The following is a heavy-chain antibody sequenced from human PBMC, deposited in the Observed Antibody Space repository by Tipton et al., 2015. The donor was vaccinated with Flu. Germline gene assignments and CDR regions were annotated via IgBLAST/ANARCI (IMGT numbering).Heavy chain of an antibody. V-gene: IGHV4-38-2*01. Sequence: TLSLTCAVSGYSISSGYYWGWVRQPPGKGLEWIGTIYHSGSTYYNPSLKGRLTMSVDTSKNQFSLKLSSVTAADTAVYYCARHTGDSVRGVIDYWDQGTPVTVSS. CDR1: GYSISSGYY. J-gene: IGHJ4*02. CDR3: ARHTGDSVRGVIDY. D-gene: IGHD3-10*02. CDR2: IYHSGST.